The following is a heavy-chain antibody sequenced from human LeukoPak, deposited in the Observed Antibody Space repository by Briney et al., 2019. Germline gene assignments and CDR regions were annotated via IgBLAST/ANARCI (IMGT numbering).Heavy chain of an antibody. CDR3: ARHVPSALRVVVVTSDWYFDL. Sequence: SETLSLTCTVSGGSINNSHYYWGWIRQPPGKGLEWIGTIFYSGTTQHNPSLQSRVTMSVDTSKNQFSLNLRSVTAADAALYYCARHVPSALRVVVVTSDWYFDLWGRGTLVSVSS. CDR1: GGSINNSHYY. J-gene: IGHJ2*01. CDR2: IFYSGTT. D-gene: IGHD2-21*02. V-gene: IGHV4-39*01.